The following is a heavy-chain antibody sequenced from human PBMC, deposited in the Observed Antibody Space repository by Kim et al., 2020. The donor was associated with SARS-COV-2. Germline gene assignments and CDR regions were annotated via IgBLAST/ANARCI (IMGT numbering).Heavy chain of an antibody. V-gene: IGHV3-33*01. CDR1: GFTFSSYG. CDR3: ARDHEGGSGSYYYYGMDV. J-gene: IGHJ6*02. D-gene: IGHD3-10*01. CDR2: IWYDGSNK. Sequence: GGSLRLSCAASGFTFSSYGMHWVRQAPGKGLEWVAVIWYDGSNKYYADSVKGRFTISRDNSKNTLYLQMNSLRAEDTAVYYCARDHEGGSGSYYYYGMDVWGQGTPVTVSS.